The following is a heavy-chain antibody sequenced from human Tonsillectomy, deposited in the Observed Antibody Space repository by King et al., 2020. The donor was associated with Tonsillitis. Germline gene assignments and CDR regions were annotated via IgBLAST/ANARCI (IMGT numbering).Heavy chain of an antibody. CDR1: GFTFSTYG. Sequence: QLVQSGGGVVQPGRSLRLSCAASGFTFSTYGMHWVRQAPGKGLEWVAVIWYDGNNKYYADSVKGRFTISRDNSKNTLDLQMNSLRAEDTAMYYCAGVQRGVGHDACDIWGRGTMVTVSS. D-gene: IGHD1-26*01. J-gene: IGHJ3*02. CDR2: IWYDGNNK. V-gene: IGHV3-33*08. CDR3: AGVQRGVGHDACDI.